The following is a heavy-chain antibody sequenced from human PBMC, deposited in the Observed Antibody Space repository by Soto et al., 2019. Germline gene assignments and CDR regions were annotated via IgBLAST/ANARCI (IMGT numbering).Heavy chain of an antibody. V-gene: IGHV2-5*02. Sequence: QITLKESGPTLVKPTQTLTLTCTFSGFSLSTSGVGVGWIRQTPGKALEWLALIYWDDDKRYSPSLKSRLTITKDTSKNQVVLTMTNMDPVDTATDYCAHYLAAAGQFDYWGQGTLVTVSS. J-gene: IGHJ4*02. CDR1: GFSLSTSGVG. D-gene: IGHD6-13*01. CDR3: AHYLAAAGQFDY. CDR2: IYWDDDK.